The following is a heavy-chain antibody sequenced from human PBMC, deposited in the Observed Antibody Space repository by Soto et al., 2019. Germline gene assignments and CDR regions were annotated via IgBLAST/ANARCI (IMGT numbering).Heavy chain of an antibody. J-gene: IGHJ5*02. Sequence: ASVKVSCKASGYTFTSYAMHWVRQAPGQRLEWMGWVNAGNGNTKYSQKFQGRVTITRDTSASTAYMELSSLRYEDTAVYYCARSPSNVLRFLEWLPKPPFDPWGQGTLVTVSS. D-gene: IGHD3-3*01. CDR1: GYTFTSYA. CDR3: ARSPSNVLRFLEWLPKPPFDP. V-gene: IGHV1-3*01. CDR2: VNAGNGNT.